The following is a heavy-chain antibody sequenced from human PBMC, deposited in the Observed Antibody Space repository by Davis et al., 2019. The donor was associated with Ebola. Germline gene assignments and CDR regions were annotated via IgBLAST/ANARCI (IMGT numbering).Heavy chain of an antibody. Sequence: GESLKISCAASGFTFSGSAMHWVRQASGKGLEWVGRIRSKANSYATAYAASVKGRFTISRDDSKSTAYLQMNSLKTEDTAVYYCTTTTTHFDYWGQGTLVTVSS. CDR1: GFTFSGSA. V-gene: IGHV3-73*01. J-gene: IGHJ4*02. CDR3: TTTTTHFDY. CDR2: IRSKANSYAT. D-gene: IGHD1-1*01.